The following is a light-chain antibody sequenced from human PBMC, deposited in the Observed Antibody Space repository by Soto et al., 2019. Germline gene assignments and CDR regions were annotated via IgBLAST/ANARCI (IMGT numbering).Light chain of an antibody. J-gene: IGKJ1*01. Sequence: DIQMTQSPSTLSESVGDRVTVTCRASQSVNTWLAWYQQKPGEAPHLLIYDASSLEGEVPSRFSGSGSGTEFTLTIASLQPEDSATFYCQQYHNYPWTFGQGTKVEVK. CDR3: QQYHNYPWT. V-gene: IGKV1-5*01. CDR1: QSVNTW. CDR2: DAS.